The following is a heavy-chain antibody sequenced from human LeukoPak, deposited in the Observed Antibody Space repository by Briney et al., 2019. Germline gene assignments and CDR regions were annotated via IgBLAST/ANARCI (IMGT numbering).Heavy chain of an antibody. CDR1: GYTFTSYG. D-gene: IGHD2-15*01. V-gene: IGHV1-18*01. J-gene: IGHJ4*01. CDR2: ISAYNGNT. CDR3: ARDGGQGYCSGGSCYPDFH. Sequence: GASVKVSCKASGYTFTSYGISWVRQAPGQGLEWMGWISAYNGNTNYAQKLQGRVTMTTDTSTSTAYMELRSLRSDDTAVYYCARDGGQGYCSGGSCYPDFHWGHGTLVTVSS.